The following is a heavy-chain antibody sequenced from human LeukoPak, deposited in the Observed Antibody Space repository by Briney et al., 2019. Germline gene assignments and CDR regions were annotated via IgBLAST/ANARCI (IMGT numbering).Heavy chain of an antibody. CDR1: GYTFTGHY. CDR2: INTNTRNP. Sequence: ASVKVSCKASGYTFTGHYLHWGRPAPGQGLEWMGWINTNTRNPTYAQGFTGRFVFSLDTSVNTAYLQISSLKVDDTAVYYCAREGGSSGYSYGYNWFAPWGQGTLVTVSS. CDR3: AREGGSSGYSYGYNWFAP. J-gene: IGHJ5*02. V-gene: IGHV7-4-1*02. D-gene: IGHD5-18*01.